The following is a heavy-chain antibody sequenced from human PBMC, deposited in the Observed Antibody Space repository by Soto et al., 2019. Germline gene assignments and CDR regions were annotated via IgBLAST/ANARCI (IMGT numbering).Heavy chain of an antibody. V-gene: IGHV4-4*02. J-gene: IGHJ4*02. D-gene: IGHD2-8*01. Sequence: PSETLSLTWAVSGVSISSGNWWTFFRQTPQRGLEYIGEIFHDGTANYYPSFERRVAISVDTSKNQFSLKLTSVTAADTAIYFCARLVYDTRLNYMYFDFWGQGALVTVSS. CDR3: ARLVYDTRLNYMYFDF. CDR2: IFHDGTA. CDR1: GVSISSGNW.